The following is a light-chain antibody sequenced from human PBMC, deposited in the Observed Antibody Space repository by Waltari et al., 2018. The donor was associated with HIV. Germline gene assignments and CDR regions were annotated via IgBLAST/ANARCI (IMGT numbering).Light chain of an antibody. CDR3: SQYGYSPPIT. Sequence: EIVLTQSPSTLSLSPGDRATLSCRASHTVSTNYLTWYHQKPGQAPRLLIYGASNRTTGIPDRFSGSGSGTDFTLTISRLEPEDSAVYYCSQYGYSPPITFGQGTRLEI. V-gene: IGKV3-20*01. J-gene: IGKJ5*01. CDR1: HTVSTNY. CDR2: GAS.